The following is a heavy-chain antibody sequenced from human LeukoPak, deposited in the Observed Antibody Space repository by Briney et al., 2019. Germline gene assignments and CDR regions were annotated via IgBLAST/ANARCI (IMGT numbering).Heavy chain of an antibody. CDR3: ARHVPSGSYKYYFDY. Sequence: PSETLSLTCTVSGGSINSSSYYWGWIRQPPGKGLEWIGSIYYSGSTYYNPSLKSRVTISVDTSKNQFSLELSSVTAADTAVYYCARHVPSGSYKYYFDYWGQGTLVTVSS. J-gene: IGHJ4*02. V-gene: IGHV4-39*01. D-gene: IGHD1-26*01. CDR2: IYYSGST. CDR1: GGSINSSSYY.